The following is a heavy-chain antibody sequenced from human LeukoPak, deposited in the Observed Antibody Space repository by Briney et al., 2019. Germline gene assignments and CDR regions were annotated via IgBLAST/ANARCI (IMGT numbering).Heavy chain of an antibody. CDR2: ISYDGNNK. CDR3: AKSVGTYCFDH. Sequence: GGSLRLSCVASGFIFNNHGMHWVRQAPGKGLEWVAVISYDGNNKYYTDSVKGRFTISRDNSKNTLYLQMNSLRAEDTAVYYCAKSVGTYCFDHWGQGALVTVSS. CDR1: GFIFNNHG. V-gene: IGHV3-30*18. J-gene: IGHJ4*02. D-gene: IGHD7-27*01.